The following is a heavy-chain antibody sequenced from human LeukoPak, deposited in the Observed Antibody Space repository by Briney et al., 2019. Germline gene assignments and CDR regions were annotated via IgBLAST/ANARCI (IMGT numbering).Heavy chain of an antibody. Sequence: SETLSLTCTVSGGSISSYYWSWIRQPAGKGLEWIGRIYTSGSTNYDPSPKSRVTMSVDTSKNQFSLKLSSVTAADTAVYYCARGPGYCTNGVCPPSRYYYYYTDVWGKGTTVTVSS. CDR3: ARGPGYCTNGVCPPSRYYYYYTDV. CDR1: GGSISSYY. J-gene: IGHJ6*03. V-gene: IGHV4-4*07. CDR2: IYTSGST. D-gene: IGHD2-8*01.